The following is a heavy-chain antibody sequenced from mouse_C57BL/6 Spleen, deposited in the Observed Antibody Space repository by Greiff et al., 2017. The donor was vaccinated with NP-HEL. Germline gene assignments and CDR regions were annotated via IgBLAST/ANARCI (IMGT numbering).Heavy chain of an antibody. CDR3: AREEDGSSYWFAY. V-gene: IGHV1-26*01. CDR1: GYTFTDYY. D-gene: IGHD1-1*01. J-gene: IGHJ3*01. CDR2: INPNNGGT. Sequence: EVQLQQSGPELVKPGASVKISCKASGYTFTDYYMNWVKQSHGKSLEWIGDINPNNGGTSYNQKFKGKATLTVDKSSSTAYMELRSLTSEDSAVYYCAREEDGSSYWFAYWGQGTLVTVSA.